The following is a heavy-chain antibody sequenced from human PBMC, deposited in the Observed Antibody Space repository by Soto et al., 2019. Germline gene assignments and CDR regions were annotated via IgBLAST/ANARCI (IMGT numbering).Heavy chain of an antibody. Sequence: ASVKVSCKASGGTFSSYAISWVRQAPGQGLEWMGGIIPIFGIANYAQKFQGRVTITADKSTSTAYMELSSLRSEDTAVYYCARLPGDYTAFDIWGQGTMVTVSS. V-gene: IGHV1-69*10. D-gene: IGHD4-17*01. CDR1: GGTFSSYA. J-gene: IGHJ3*02. CDR2: IIPIFGIA. CDR3: ARLPGDYTAFDI.